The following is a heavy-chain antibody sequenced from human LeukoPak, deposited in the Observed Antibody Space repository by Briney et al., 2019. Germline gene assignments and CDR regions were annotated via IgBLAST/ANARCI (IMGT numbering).Heavy chain of an antibody. V-gene: IGHV1-2*02. J-gene: IGHJ6*03. CDR3: AGDPIKIVVAGNYYMDV. D-gene: IGHD6-19*01. CDR2: ISPNSGGT. CDR1: GYTFTDCY. Sequence: ASVKVSCKASGYTFTDCYMHWVRQAPGQGLEWMGWISPNSGGTNYAQKFQGRVTMTRDTSISTAYMELSRLRSDDTAVYYCAGDPIKIVVAGNYYMDVWGKGTAVTVSS.